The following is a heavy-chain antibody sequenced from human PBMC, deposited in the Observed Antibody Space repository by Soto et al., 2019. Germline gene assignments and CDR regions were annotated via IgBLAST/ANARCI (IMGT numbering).Heavy chain of an antibody. D-gene: IGHD1-26*01. V-gene: IGHV3-23*01. CDR2: ISGSGSKT. J-gene: IGHJ4*02. CDR1: GFTFSTYA. CDR3: ARDPSHAYYTLFYYYDY. Sequence: EVQLLESGGGLVQPGGSLRLSCVASGFTFSTYAMSWVRQAPGKGLEWVSSISGSGSKTYYADSVKGRFTISRDDSKSTLYQQMNSLRAEDTAVYYCARDPSHAYYTLFYYYDYWGQGALVTVSS.